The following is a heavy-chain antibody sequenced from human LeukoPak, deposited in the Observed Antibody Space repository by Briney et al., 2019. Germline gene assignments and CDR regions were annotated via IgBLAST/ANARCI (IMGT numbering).Heavy chain of an antibody. CDR2: IRYDGSNK. CDR3: ARGSGCSSTSCYVDYYYYYMDV. J-gene: IGHJ6*03. D-gene: IGHD2-2*01. V-gene: IGHV3-30*02. Sequence: GGSLRLSCAASGFTFSSYGMHWVRQAPGKGLEWVAFIRYDGSNKYYADSVKGRFTISRDNAKNSLYLQMNSLRAEDTAVYYCARGSGCSSTSCYVDYYYYYMDVWGKGTTVTVSS. CDR1: GFTFSSYG.